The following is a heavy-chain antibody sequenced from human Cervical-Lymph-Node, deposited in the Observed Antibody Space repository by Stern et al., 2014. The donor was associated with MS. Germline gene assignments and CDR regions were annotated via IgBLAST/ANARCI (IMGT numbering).Heavy chain of an antibody. CDR2: IRSSGDTI. V-gene: IGHV3-11*01. CDR1: GFTFSDSY. Sequence: VQLVESGGGLVKPGGSLRLSCAASGFTFSDSYMTWIRQAPGQGLEWLSKIRSSGDTIDYADSVKGRFTISRDDARNSLFLQMNSLRAEDTAVYYCARGWEPRQDGESGYDYDAFDIWGQGTMVTVS. CDR3: ARGWEPRQDGESGYDYDAFDI. J-gene: IGHJ3*02. D-gene: IGHD5-12*01.